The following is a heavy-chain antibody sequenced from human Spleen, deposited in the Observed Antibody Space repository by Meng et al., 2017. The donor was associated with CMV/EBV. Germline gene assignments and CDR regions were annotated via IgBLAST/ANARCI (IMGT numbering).Heavy chain of an antibody. V-gene: IGHV1-2*02. J-gene: IGHJ4*02. CDR1: GYTFTAYY. D-gene: IGHD3-3*01. CDR2: MNPNSGGT. CDR3: ASRISYYDLWSGYIV. Sequence: ASVKVSCKASGYTFTAYYMHWVRQAPGQGLEWMGWMNPNSGGTNFAQKFQGRVTMTRDTSISTAHMELNRLTFYDTAMYYCASRISYYDLWSGYIVWGQGTQVTVSS.